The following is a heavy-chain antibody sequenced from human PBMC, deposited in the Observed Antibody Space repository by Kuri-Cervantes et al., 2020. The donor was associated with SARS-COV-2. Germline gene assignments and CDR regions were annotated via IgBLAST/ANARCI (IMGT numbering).Heavy chain of an antibody. D-gene: IGHD2-2*01. CDR1: GFNFNGAW. J-gene: IGHJ4*02. CDR2: IKSRTDGETI. CDR3: VTDAAHTSMAY. V-gene: IGHV3-15*07. Sequence: GESPKISCVASGFNFNGAWMNWVRQAPGKGLEWVVLIKSRTDGETIVYTAPVKGRFTISRDDSENTLFMQMNSLETEDTAVYYCVTDAAHTSMAYWGQGTLVTVSS.